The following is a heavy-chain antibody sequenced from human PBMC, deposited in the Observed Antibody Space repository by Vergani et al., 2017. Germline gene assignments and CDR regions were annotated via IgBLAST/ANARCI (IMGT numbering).Heavy chain of an antibody. CDR3: AREEWEHRGGGPNDY. J-gene: IGHJ4*02. D-gene: IGHD1-26*01. V-gene: IGHV4-34*01. CDR2: INHSGST. CDR1: GGSFSGYY. Sequence: QVQLQQWGAGLLKPSETLSLTCAVYGGSFSGYYWSWIRQPPGKGLEWIGEINHSGSTNYNPSLKSRVTISVDTSKNQFSLKLSSVTAADTAVYYCAREEWEHRGGGPNDYWGQGTLVTVSS.